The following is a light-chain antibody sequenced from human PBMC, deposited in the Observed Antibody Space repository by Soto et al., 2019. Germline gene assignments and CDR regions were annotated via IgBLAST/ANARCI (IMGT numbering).Light chain of an antibody. V-gene: IGKV1-9*01. CDR1: QGISSY. CDR3: QQYYSYPRT. J-gene: IGKJ1*01. Sequence: DIQLTQTPSFLSASVGDRVTITCRASQGISSYLAWYQQKPGKAPKLLIYAASTLQSGVPSRFSGSGSGTDFTLTISCLQSEDFATYYCQQYYSYPRTFGQGTKVDNK. CDR2: AAS.